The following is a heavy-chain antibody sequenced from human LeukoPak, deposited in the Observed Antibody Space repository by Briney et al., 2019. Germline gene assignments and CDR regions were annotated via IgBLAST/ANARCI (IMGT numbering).Heavy chain of an antibody. D-gene: IGHD3-9*01. Sequence: ASVKVSCKASGYTFTGYYMHWVRQAPGPGLEWMGWINPNSGGTNHAQKFQGRVTMTRDTSIVTAYMELSRLRSDDTAVYYCARAEELRYFAWLPGAFGIWGQGTMVTVSS. CDR3: ARAEELRYFAWLPGAFGI. V-gene: IGHV1-2*02. CDR1: GYTFTGYY. CDR2: INPNSGGT. J-gene: IGHJ3*02.